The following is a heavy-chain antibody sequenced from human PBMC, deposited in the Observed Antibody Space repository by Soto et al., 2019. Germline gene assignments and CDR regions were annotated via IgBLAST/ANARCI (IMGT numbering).Heavy chain of an antibody. J-gene: IGHJ5*02. Sequence: SETLSLTCTVSGGSISSGGYYWSWIRQHPGKGLEWIGYIYYSGSTYYNPSLKSRVTISVATAKNQFSLKLSSVTAADTAVYYCARGFYNWNYRRGRWFDLWGQGPLVTVSS. V-gene: IGHV4-31*03. CDR2: IYYSGST. D-gene: IGHD1-7*01. CDR1: GGSISSGGYY. CDR3: ARGFYNWNYRRGRWFDL.